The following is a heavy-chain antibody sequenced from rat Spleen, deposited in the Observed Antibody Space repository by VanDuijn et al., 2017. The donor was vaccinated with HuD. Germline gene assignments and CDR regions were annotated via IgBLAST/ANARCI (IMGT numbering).Heavy chain of an antibody. V-gene: IGHV5S23*01. D-gene: IGHD1-9*01. J-gene: IGHJ2*01. CDR3: TTRDYGYNY. CDR1: GFTFNNYY. Sequence: EVQLVESGGGLVQPGRSLKLSCAASGFTFNNYYMAWVRQAPTKGLEWVASITNSGGTTYYRDSVKGRFTISRDNAKSTLYLQMDSLRSEDTATYYCTTRDYGYNYWGQGVMVTVSS. CDR2: ITNSGGTT.